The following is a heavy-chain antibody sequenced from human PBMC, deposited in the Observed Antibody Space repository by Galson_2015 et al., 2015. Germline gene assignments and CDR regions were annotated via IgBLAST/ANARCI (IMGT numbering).Heavy chain of an antibody. CDR3: AREKSGNLYYYYYGMDV. J-gene: IGHJ6*02. CDR1: GFTFSSYW. V-gene: IGHV3-7*03. CDR2: IKQDGSEK. D-gene: IGHD1-1*01. Sequence: SLRLSCAASGFTFSSYWMSWVRQAPGKGLEWVANIKQDGSEKYYVDSVKGRFTISRDNAKNSLYLQMNSLRAEDTAVYYCAREKSGNLYYYYYGMDVWGQGTTVTVSS.